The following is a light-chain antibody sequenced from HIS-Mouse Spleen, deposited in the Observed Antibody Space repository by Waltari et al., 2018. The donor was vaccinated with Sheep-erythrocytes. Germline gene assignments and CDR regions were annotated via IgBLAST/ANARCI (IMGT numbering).Light chain of an antibody. V-gene: IGLV4-69*01. CDR2: LNSDGSH. J-gene: IGLJ3*02. Sequence: QLVLTQSPSASASLGASVKLTCTLSRGHSSYAIEWHQQQPEKGPRYLMKLNSDGSHSKGDGIPDRFSGSSSGAERYLTISSLQSEDEADYYCQTWGTGIRVFGGGTKLTVL. CDR1: RGHSSYA. CDR3: QTWGTGIRV.